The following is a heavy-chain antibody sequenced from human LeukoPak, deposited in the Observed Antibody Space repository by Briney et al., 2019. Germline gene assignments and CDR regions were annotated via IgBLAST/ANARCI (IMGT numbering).Heavy chain of an antibody. CDR3: ARIDIVASVKEAYYYFGLDV. J-gene: IGHJ6*02. Sequence: ASVKLSCKGSGYIFTNYGISWVRQAPGQGLEWMGRISSHNGNTNYAQNFQERVTMTTDTSTATAYMEVRTLRSDDTAVYYCARIDIVASVKEAYYYFGLDVWGHGTTVTVSS. D-gene: IGHD2-21*01. CDR1: GYIFTNYG. V-gene: IGHV1-18*01. CDR2: ISSHNGNT.